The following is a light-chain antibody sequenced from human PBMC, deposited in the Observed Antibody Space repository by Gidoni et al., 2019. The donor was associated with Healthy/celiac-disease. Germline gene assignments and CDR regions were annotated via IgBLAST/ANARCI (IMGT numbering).Light chain of an antibody. J-gene: IGKJ4*01. V-gene: IGKV1-39*01. CDR3: RQSYSTLLT. Sequence: DIQMTQSPSSLSASAGDRVTITFRASQSTSSYLNLYQHKPGKAPKLLIYAASSLQSGVPSRFSGRGSGTDFTITISSLQPEDIATYYCRQSYSTLLTFGGGTKVEIK. CDR2: AAS. CDR1: QSTSSY.